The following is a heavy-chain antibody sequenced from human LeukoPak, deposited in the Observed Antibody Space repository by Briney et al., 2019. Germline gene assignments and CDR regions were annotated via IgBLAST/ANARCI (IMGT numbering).Heavy chain of an antibody. CDR2: INWNGGST. V-gene: IGHV3-20*04. Sequence: GGSLRLSCAASGFIFDDYGMSWVRQAPGKGLEWVSGINWNGGSTGYADSVKGRFTISRDNAKNSLYLQMNSLRAEDTAVYYCAKSPAMAPYYFDYWGQGTLVTVSS. CDR1: GFIFDDYG. J-gene: IGHJ4*02. D-gene: IGHD5-18*01. CDR3: AKSPAMAPYYFDY.